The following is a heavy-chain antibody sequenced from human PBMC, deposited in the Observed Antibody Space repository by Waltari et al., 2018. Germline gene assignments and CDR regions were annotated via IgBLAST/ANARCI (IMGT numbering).Heavy chain of an antibody. CDR3: ARDNDMVQGVIIDY. J-gene: IGHJ4*02. V-gene: IGHV3-7*01. CDR1: CFPLSNFW. CDR2: IKQDGSEK. Sequence: EMQLVESGGGLVQPGGSLRLSCAVPCFPLSNFWMPWVRQAPGKGLEWVANIKQDGSEKSYVDSVKGRFTISRDNAKNSVYLQMNSVRAEDTALYYCARDNDMVQGVIIDYWGQGTLVTVSS. D-gene: IGHD3-10*01.